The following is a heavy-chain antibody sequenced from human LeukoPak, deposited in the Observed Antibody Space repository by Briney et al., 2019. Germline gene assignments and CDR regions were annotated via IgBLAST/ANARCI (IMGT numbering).Heavy chain of an antibody. V-gene: IGHV3-23*01. CDR2: LSGTGGDT. Sequence: PGGSLRLSCAASGFVLSSFAMSWVRQAPGKGLEWVATLSGTGGDTYFADSVKGRFTISRDSPQNTLFLQMNSLRAEDTAVYYCARDLGIAAAGNAFDIWGQGTMVTVSS. CDR1: GFVLSSFA. D-gene: IGHD6-13*01. CDR3: ARDLGIAAAGNAFDI. J-gene: IGHJ3*02.